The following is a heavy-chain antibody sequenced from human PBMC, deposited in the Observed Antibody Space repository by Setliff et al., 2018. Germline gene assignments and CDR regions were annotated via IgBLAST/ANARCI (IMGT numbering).Heavy chain of an antibody. CDR2: INEDGSHK. V-gene: IGHV3-7*03. D-gene: IGHD3-22*01. CDR1: GFTFSSYW. Sequence: PGGSLRLSCAASGFTFSSYWMSWVRQAPGKGLERLANINEDGSHKWYVDSVRGRFSISRDDSKHTVYLQMDSLRAEDTAVYYCAKEVPYDNGFIYLDYWGLGTLVTVS. CDR3: AKEVPYDNGFIYLDY. J-gene: IGHJ4*02.